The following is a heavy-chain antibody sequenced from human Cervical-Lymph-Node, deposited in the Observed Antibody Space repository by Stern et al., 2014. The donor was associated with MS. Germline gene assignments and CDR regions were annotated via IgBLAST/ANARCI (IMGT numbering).Heavy chain of an antibody. CDR2: IYTSGGT. CDR3: AREGDIVVVVAARGNWFDP. Sequence: VQLVESGPGLVKPSQTLSLTCTVSGGSISSGSYYWSWIRQPAGKGLGWIGRIYTSGGTNYNPSLKSRVTISVDTAKNQFCLKRSSVTAADTAVYYCAREGDIVVVVAARGNWFDPWGQGTLVTVSS. V-gene: IGHV4-61*02. D-gene: IGHD2-15*01. CDR1: GGSISSGSYY. J-gene: IGHJ5*02.